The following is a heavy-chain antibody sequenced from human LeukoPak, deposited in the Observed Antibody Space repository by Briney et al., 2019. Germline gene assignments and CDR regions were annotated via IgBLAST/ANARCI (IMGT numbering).Heavy chain of an antibody. Sequence: ASVKVSCKASGYTFTSYGISWVRQAPGQGLEWMGWISAYNGNTNYAQKLQGRVTMTTDTSTSTAYMELRSLRSDDTAVYYCARPGYDFWSGYSSLYYFDYWGQGTLVTVSS. D-gene: IGHD3-3*01. V-gene: IGHV1-18*01. CDR2: ISAYNGNT. CDR3: ARPGYDFWSGYSSLYYFDY. CDR1: GYTFTSYG. J-gene: IGHJ4*02.